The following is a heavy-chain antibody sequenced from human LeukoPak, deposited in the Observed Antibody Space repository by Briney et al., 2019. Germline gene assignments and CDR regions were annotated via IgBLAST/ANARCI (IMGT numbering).Heavy chain of an antibody. CDR1: GGSISSYY. CDR3: ARHEEGYNWNLFY. V-gene: IGHV4-59*08. D-gene: IGHD1-7*01. CDR2: IYYSGST. J-gene: IGHJ4*02. Sequence: SETLSLTCTVSGGSISSYYWSWIRQPPGKGLEWIGYIYYSGSTNYNPSLKSRVTISVDTSKNQFSLKLSSVTAADTAVYFCARHEEGYNWNLFYWGQGTLVTVSS.